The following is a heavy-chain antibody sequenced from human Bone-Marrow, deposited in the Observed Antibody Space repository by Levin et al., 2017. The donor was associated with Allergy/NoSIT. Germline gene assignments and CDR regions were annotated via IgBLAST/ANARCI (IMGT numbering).Heavy chain of an antibody. CDR1: GFTFSSNA. CDR3: AKVHRGFYHYYALDV. CDR2: ISASVRT. Sequence: PGGSLRLSCAASGFTFSSNAMTWVRQAPGKGLEWVSSISASVRTYYADSLKGRFTVSRDNSKNTLYLQMNSLTAEDSALYYFAKVHRGFYHYYALDVWGQGTAVIVSS. D-gene: IGHD5-24*01. V-gene: IGHV3-23*01. J-gene: IGHJ6*02.